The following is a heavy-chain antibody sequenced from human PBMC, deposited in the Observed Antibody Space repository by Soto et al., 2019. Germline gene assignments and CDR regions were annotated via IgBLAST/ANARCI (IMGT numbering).Heavy chain of an antibody. CDR1: GFSFSSYA. V-gene: IGHV3-23*01. D-gene: IGHD4-17*01. Sequence: GGSLRLSCAASGFSFSSYAVHWVRQAPGKGLEWVAVISGSGGSTYYADSVKGRFTISRDNSKNTLYLQMNSLRAEDTAVYYCAKDSTVIPFDYWGQGTLVTVSS. J-gene: IGHJ4*02. CDR3: AKDSTVIPFDY. CDR2: ISGSGGST.